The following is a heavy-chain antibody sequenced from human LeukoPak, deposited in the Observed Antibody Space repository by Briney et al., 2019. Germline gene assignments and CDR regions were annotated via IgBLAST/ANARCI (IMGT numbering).Heavy chain of an antibody. Sequence: SETLSLTCSVSGGSIGSFFWNWIRLSPGKGLEWIGYISYSGRTNYSPSLKSRVTISIDTSKNQLSLTLTSVTAADTALYYCARDRSGTYYTFDVWGQGTMVSVSA. J-gene: IGHJ3*01. V-gene: IGHV4-59*13. CDR2: ISYSGRT. CDR1: GGSIGSFF. CDR3: ARDRSGTYYTFDV. D-gene: IGHD1-26*01.